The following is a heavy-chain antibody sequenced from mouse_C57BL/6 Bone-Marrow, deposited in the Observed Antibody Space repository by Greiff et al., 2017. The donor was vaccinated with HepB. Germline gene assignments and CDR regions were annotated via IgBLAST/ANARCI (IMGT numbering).Heavy chain of an antibody. CDR2: IYPGDGDT. J-gene: IGHJ4*01. CDR3: ARNYGSTYAMDY. CDR1: GYAFSSSW. Sequence: VNVVESGPELVKPGASVKISCKASGYAFSSSWMNWVKQRPGKGLEWIGRIYPGDGDTNYNGKFKGKATLTADKSSSTAYMQLSSLTSEDSAVYFCARNYGSTYAMDYWGQGTSVTVSS. V-gene: IGHV1-82*01. D-gene: IGHD1-1*01.